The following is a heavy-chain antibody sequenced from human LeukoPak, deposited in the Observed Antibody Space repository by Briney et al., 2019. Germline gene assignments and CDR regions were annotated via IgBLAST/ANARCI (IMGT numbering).Heavy chain of an antibody. CDR2: ISGSGGST. Sequence: GGSLRLSCAASGFTFSSYAMSWVRQAPGKGLEWVSAISGSGGSTYYADSVKGRFTISRDNSKNTLYLQMNSLRAEDTAIYYCTRVGYIDEGIDYWGQGTLVTVSS. D-gene: IGHD5-24*01. CDR1: GFTFSSYA. J-gene: IGHJ4*02. CDR3: TRVGYIDEGIDY. V-gene: IGHV3-23*01.